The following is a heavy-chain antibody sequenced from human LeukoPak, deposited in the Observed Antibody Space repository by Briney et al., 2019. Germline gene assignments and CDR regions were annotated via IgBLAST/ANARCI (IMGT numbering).Heavy chain of an antibody. J-gene: IGHJ4*02. V-gene: IGHV1-8*01. D-gene: IGHD2-15*01. CDR1: GYTFTSYD. Sequence: ASVKVSCKAAGYTFTSYDINWVRQATGQGLEWMGWMNPNRGNTGYAHKFQGRVTMTRTTSIRTAYMELSSLRSEDTAAYYCASSTRRGGSCYTFDYWGQGTLVTVSS. CDR2: MNPNRGNT. CDR3: ASSTRRGGSCYTFDY.